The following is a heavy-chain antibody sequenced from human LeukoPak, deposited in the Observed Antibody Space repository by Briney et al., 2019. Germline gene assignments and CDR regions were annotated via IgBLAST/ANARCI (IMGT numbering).Heavy chain of an antibody. CDR3: VSGIALSHWHYLDY. D-gene: IGHD3-3*02. CDR1: GYTFTNYA. CDR2: INAGTGNT. V-gene: IGHV1-3*01. Sequence: ASVKVSCKASGYTFTNYAMHWVRQAPGQRLEWMGWINAGTGNTKYSQKFQGRVTITGDTSASTAYMELSSLRSEDTAVYYCVSGIALSHWHYLDYWGQGTLVTVSS. J-gene: IGHJ4*02.